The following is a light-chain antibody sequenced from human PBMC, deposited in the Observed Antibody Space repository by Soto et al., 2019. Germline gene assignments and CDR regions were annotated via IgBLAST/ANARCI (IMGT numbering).Light chain of an antibody. J-gene: IGKJ5*01. CDR1: QSVSSSY. Sequence: PRERVTLSCRASQSVSSSYLTWYQQKPGQAPRLLISGASSRAADIPDRFSGSGSGTEFTLTISSLQSEDFAVYYCQQYNYWPPVTFGQGTRLEI. CDR3: QQYNYWPPVT. V-gene: IGKV3D-15*01. CDR2: GAS.